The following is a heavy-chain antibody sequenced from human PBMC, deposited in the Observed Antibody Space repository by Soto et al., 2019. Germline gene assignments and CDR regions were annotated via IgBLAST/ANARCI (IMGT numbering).Heavy chain of an antibody. J-gene: IGHJ3*02. CDR2: ITGSGTNT. Sequence: PGGSLRLSCAASGFYFSNYAMSWVRQAPGKGLEWVSGITGSGTNTYYADSVKGRFIISRDNSKDTLYLQLDSLTGADTAVYYCARAKAVVIAALDIWGQGTMVTVSS. CDR3: ARAKAVVIAALDI. CDR1: GFYFSNYA. V-gene: IGHV3-23*01. D-gene: IGHD2-21*01.